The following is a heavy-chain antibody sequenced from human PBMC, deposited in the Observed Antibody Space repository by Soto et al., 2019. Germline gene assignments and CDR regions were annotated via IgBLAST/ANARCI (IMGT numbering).Heavy chain of an antibody. Sequence: AVKVSCKASGGTFSSYAISWVRQAPGQGLEWMGGIIPIFGTANYAQKFQGRVTITADESTSTAYMELSSLRSEDTAVYYCARDRLRFLSTSPARPEYYFDYWGQGTLVTVSS. CDR1: GGTFSSYA. CDR3: ARDRLRFLSTSPARPEYYFDY. CDR2: IIPIFGTA. D-gene: IGHD3-3*01. V-gene: IGHV1-69*13. J-gene: IGHJ4*02.